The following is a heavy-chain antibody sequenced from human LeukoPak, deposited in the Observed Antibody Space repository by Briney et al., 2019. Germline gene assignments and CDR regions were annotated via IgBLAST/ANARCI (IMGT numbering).Heavy chain of an antibody. CDR2: ISTSSGYI. Sequence: GALRLSCAASGFTFSSYSMNWVRQAPGKGLEWVSSISTSSGYIYYADSVKGRFTISRDNAKNSLYLQMNSLRAEDTAVYYCARAFYSSSAEFDYWGQGTLVTVSS. CDR3: ARAFYSSSAEFDY. V-gene: IGHV3-21*01. J-gene: IGHJ4*02. CDR1: GFTFSSYS. D-gene: IGHD6-6*01.